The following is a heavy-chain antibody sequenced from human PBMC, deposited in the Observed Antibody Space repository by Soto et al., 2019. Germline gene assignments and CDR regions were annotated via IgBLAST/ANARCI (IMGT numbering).Heavy chain of an antibody. CDR2: IKHDGSDK. J-gene: IGHJ3*01. D-gene: IGHD3-22*01. V-gene: IGHV3-7*04. Sequence: GGSLRLSCAASGFAFDLYWMSWVRQAPGRGLEWVANIKHDGSDKYYVDSVKGRFTIYRDNAKNSVYLQMNSLRAEDTAVYYCARDDFYDSSANDAFDFWGQGTLVTVSS. CDR1: GFAFDLYW. CDR3: ARDDFYDSSANDAFDF.